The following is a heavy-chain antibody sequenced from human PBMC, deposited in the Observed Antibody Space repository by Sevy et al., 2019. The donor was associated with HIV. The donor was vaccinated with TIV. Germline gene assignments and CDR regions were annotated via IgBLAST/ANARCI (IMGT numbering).Heavy chain of an antibody. CDR3: ATRDVDTAMVPFDY. CDR2: TSAYNGNT. J-gene: IGHJ4*02. CDR1: GYTFTRYG. V-gene: IGHV1-18*01. Sequence: ASVKVSCKASGYTFTRYGISWVRQAPGQGLEWMGWTSAYNGNTNYAQKLQGRVTMTTDTSTSTAYMELRSLRSDDTAVYYCATRDVDTAMVPFDYWGQGTLVTVSS. D-gene: IGHD5-18*01.